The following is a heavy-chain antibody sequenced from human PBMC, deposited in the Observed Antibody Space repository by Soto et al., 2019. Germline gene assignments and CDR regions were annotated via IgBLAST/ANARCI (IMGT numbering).Heavy chain of an antibody. D-gene: IGHD3-3*01. CDR3: AKVVGNAYYDFWSGYYSEVARTYGMDV. Sequence: GGSLRLSCAASGFTFSSYAMSWVRQAPGKGLEWVSAISGSGGSTYYADSVKGRFTISRDNSKNTLYLQMNSLRAEDTAVYYCAKVVGNAYYDFWSGYYSEVARTYGMDVWGQGTTVTVSS. V-gene: IGHV3-23*01. CDR1: GFTFSSYA. J-gene: IGHJ6*02. CDR2: ISGSGGST.